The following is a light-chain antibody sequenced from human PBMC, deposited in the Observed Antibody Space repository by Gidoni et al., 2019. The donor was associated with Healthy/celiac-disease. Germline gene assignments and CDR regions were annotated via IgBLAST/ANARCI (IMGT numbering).Light chain of an antibody. CDR1: QSISSY. CDR2: AAS. V-gene: IGKV1-39*01. CDR3: QQSYSTPPIT. Sequence: DIHLTHSPPSLSASVGDRVTITCRASQSISSYLNWYQQKPGKAPKLLIYAASSLQSGVPSRFSGSGSGTDVTLTISSLQPEDFATYYCQQSYSTPPITFGQGTRLEIK. J-gene: IGKJ5*01.